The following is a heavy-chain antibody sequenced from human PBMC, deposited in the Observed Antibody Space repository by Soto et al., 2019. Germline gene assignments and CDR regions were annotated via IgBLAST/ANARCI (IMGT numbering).Heavy chain of an antibody. CDR3: ARVVLSTATTVVVAFDF. Sequence: SETLSLTCAVYGGFVTSGSYYWSWIRLPPGKGLEWIGEMSHSGGTHFNPSLKSRVTISVDTSKNQFTLKMSSVTAADTALYYCARVVLSTATTVVVAFDFLGAGTMVSVS. CDR2: MSHSGGT. V-gene: IGHV4-34*01. D-gene: IGHD1-1*01. J-gene: IGHJ3*01. CDR1: GGFVTSGSYY.